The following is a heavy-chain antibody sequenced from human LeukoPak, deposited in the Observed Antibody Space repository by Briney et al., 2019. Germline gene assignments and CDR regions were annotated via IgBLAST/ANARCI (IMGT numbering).Heavy chain of an antibody. V-gene: IGHV4-34*01. CDR3: ARGRIAAAALVYFDY. D-gene: IGHD6-13*01. CDR2: INHSGST. J-gene: IGHJ4*02. CDR1: GGSFSGYY. Sequence: PSETLSLTCAVYGGSFSGYYWSWIRQPPGKGLEWIGEINHSGSTNYNPSLKSRVTISVDTSKNQFSLKLSSVTAADTAVYYCARGRIAAAALVYFDYWGQGTLVTVSS.